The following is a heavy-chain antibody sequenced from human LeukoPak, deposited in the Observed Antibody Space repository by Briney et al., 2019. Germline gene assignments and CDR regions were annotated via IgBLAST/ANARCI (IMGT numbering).Heavy chain of an antibody. CDR1: GYTFTGYY. Sequence: SVKVSCKASGYTFTGYYIHWVRQAPGQGLEWMGGIIPIFGTANYAQKFQGRVTITADKSTSTAYMELRSLRSDDTAVYYCARDLSYYYMDVWGKGTTVTISS. J-gene: IGHJ6*03. V-gene: IGHV1-69*06. CDR3: ARDLSYYYMDV. CDR2: IIPIFGTA.